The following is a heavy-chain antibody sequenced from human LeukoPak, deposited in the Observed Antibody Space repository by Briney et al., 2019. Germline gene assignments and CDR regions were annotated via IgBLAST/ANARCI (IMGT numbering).Heavy chain of an antibody. D-gene: IGHD6-19*01. J-gene: IGHJ6*03. CDR3: ARDPRNNIAVSAYYYYMDV. Sequence: GGSLRLSCAASGFTLSNYAMHWVRQAPGKGLEYVSGMSSNGDSTYYANSVKGRFTIARDNSKNTLYLQMGSLRAEDMAVYYCARDPRNNIAVSAYYYYMDVWGKGTMVTVSS. CDR2: MSSNGDST. V-gene: IGHV3-64*01. CDR1: GFTLSNYA.